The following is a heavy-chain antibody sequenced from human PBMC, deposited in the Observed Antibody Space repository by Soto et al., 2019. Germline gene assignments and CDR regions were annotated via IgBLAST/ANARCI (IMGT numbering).Heavy chain of an antibody. Sequence: EVQLVESGGGLVQPGGSLRLSCAASGFSFSTYWMYWVRQAPGKGLVWVSRINVDGNTINYADSVKGRFTVSRDNAKNTLYLQMNSLRAEDTAVYYCARVEGRQGPEYFHHWGQGTLVTVSS. CDR1: GFSFSTYW. CDR2: INVDGNTI. CDR3: ARVEGRQGPEYFHH. V-gene: IGHV3-74*01. J-gene: IGHJ1*01.